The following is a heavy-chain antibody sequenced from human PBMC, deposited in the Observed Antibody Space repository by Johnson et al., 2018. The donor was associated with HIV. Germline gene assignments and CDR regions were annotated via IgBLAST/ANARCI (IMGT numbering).Heavy chain of an antibody. D-gene: IGHD6-13*01. V-gene: IGHV3-9*01. Sequence: LVESGGGLVQTGRSLRLSCAVSGFTFDDYAMHWVRQAPGNGLEWVSGISWNSGRIGYADSVKGRFTISRDNAKNSLYLQMNSLRAEDTALYYCAKEEAAGPYDAFDIWGQGTMVTVSS. J-gene: IGHJ3*02. CDR3: AKEEAAGPYDAFDI. CDR1: GFTFDDYA. CDR2: ISWNSGRI.